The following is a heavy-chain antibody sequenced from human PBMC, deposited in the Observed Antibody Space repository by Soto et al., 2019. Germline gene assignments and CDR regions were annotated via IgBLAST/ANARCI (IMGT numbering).Heavy chain of an antibody. Sequence: EVQLLESGGGLVQPGGSLRLSCAASGFIFSNYAMSWVRQAPGKGLEWVSAIGGNGADTYYADSVKGRFTISRDNFKNTLYLQMNSLRAEDTAVYFCAIPSGLTVTGPDYWGQGTLVTVSS. V-gene: IGHV3-23*01. D-gene: IGHD6-19*01. J-gene: IGHJ4*02. CDR1: GFIFSNYA. CDR3: AIPSGLTVTGPDY. CDR2: IGGNGADT.